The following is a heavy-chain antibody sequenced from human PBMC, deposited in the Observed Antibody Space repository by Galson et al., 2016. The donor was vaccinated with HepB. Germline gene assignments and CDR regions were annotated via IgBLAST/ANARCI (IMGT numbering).Heavy chain of an antibody. CDR3: VRGLVAAIGFDS. CDR1: GFRFSDWS. Sequence: SLRLSCAASGFRFSDWSMHWVRQAPGKGLEWVANINRDGSEKHYVDSVKGRFTISRDNAKNSLFLQMSSLRAEDTALYYCVRGLVAAIGFDSWGQGTLVTVSS. CDR2: INRDGSEK. D-gene: IGHD5-12*01. J-gene: IGHJ4*02. V-gene: IGHV3-7*03.